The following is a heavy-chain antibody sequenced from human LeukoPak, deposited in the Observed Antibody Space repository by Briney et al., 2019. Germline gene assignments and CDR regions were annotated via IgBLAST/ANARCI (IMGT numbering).Heavy chain of an antibody. CDR1: GYTFTSYG. V-gene: IGHV1-18*01. CDR3: ASSVEMGLFDY. CDR2: VSAYNGNT. D-gene: IGHD5-24*01. J-gene: IGHJ4*02. Sequence: ASVNVSCKASGYTFTSYGISWVRQAPGQGLEWMGWVSAYNGNTNYAQKLQGRVTMTTDTSTSTAYMELRSLRSDDTAVYYCASSVEMGLFDYWGQGTLVTVSS.